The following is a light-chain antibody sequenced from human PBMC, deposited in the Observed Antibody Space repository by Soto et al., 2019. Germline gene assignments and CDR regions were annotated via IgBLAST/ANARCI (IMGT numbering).Light chain of an antibody. CDR2: GAS. V-gene: IGKV3-20*01. J-gene: IGKJ1*01. CDR3: QQYGSSFAT. Sequence: EIVLTQSPGTLSLSPGERATLSCRASQTVGSKLAWYRQTPGQAPRLLIYGASTRATDTPARFSGSGAGTDFTLTISRVEPADFALYYCQQYGSSFATFCQGTQVE. CDR1: QTVGSK.